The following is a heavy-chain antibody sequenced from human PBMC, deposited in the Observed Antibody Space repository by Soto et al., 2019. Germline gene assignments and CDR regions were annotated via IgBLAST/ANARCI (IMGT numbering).Heavy chain of an antibody. V-gene: IGHV3-33*01. CDR3: ARGDSNCSGGSCYRPPYYYYYGMDV. Sequence: QVQLVESGGGVVQPGRSLRLSCAASGFTFSSYGMHWVRQAPGKGLEWVAVIWYDGSNKYYADSVKGRFTISRDNSKNTLYLQMNSLRAEDTAVYYCARGDSNCSGGSCYRPPYYYYYGMDVWGQGTTVTVSS. J-gene: IGHJ6*02. CDR2: IWYDGSNK. CDR1: GFTFSSYG. D-gene: IGHD2-15*01.